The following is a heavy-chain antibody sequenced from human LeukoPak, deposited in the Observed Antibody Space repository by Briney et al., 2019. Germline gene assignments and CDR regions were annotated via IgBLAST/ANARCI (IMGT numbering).Heavy chain of an antibody. J-gene: IGHJ4*02. CDR2: INPSGGST. CDR3: ARTTMVRGVIIRKYYFDY. D-gene: IGHD3-10*01. CDR1: GYTFTSYD. Sequence: AASVKVSCKASGYTFTSYDINWVRQAPGQGLEWMGIINPSGGSTSYAQKFQGRVTMTRDTSTSTVYMELSSLRSEDTAVYYCARTTMVRGVIIRKYYFDYWGQGTLVTVSS. V-gene: IGHV1-46*01.